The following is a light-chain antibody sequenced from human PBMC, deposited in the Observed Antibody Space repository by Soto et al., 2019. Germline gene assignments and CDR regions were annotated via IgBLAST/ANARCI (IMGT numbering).Light chain of an antibody. V-gene: IGKV3-11*01. Sequence: EIVLTQSPVNLSLSPGGGATLSCRASQSINDRLAWYQQKPGQAPRLLIYDASNRAAGVPLRFSGSGSGSDVTIQRTSLDAEDSAVYYCKQRSSWPFTFGGGANMEV. CDR3: KQRSSWPFT. CDR2: DAS. CDR1: QSINDR. J-gene: IGKJ4*01.